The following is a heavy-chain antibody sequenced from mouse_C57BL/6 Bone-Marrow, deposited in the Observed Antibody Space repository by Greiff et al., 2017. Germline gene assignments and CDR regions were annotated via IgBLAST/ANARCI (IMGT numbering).Heavy chain of an antibody. CDR3: TTGEKAY. CDR1: GFNIKDDS. V-gene: IGHV14-4*01. CDR2: FDPENGDT. J-gene: IGHJ3*01. Sequence: VQLQQSGAELVRPGASVKLSCTASGFNIKDDSMHWVKQRPEQGLEWIGWFDPENGDTEYASKFQGKATITADTSSNTAYLQLSSLTSEDTAVYYCTTGEKAYWGQGTLVTVSA.